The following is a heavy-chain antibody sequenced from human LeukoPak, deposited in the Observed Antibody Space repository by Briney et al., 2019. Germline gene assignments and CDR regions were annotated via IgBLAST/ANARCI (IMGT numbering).Heavy chain of an antibody. CDR2: IYYSGST. Sequence: PSETLSLTCTVSGGSISSRSHFWGWIRPPPGKGLEWIVTIYYSGSTFYNPSLKSRVTTSVDTSKNQFSLKLSSVTAADTAVYYCARVRELELDYWGQGTLVTVSS. J-gene: IGHJ4*02. CDR3: ARVRELELDY. V-gene: IGHV4-39*07. CDR1: GGSISSRSHF. D-gene: IGHD1-7*01.